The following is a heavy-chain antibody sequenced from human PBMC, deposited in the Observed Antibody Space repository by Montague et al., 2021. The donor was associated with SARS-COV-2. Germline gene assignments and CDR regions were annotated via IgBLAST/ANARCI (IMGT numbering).Heavy chain of an antibody. Sequence: SETLSLTCTVSGVSVTDYYWCWIRHPPGKGLEWVGDVFYNKGTNFNSSLKSRVAISVYTSTNQFSLRLTSVTAAATAFSYCLRHPRYDGLNGPPDFWDQGTLVTVSS. J-gene: IGHJ4*02. V-gene: IGHV4-59*08. CDR2: VFYNKGT. D-gene: IGHD3-9*01. CDR3: LRHPRYDGLNGPPDF. CDR1: GVSVTDYY.